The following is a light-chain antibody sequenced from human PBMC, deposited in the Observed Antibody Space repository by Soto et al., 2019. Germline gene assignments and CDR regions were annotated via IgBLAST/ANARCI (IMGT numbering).Light chain of an antibody. Sequence: EIVLTQSPGTLSLSPGERATLSCRASQSVSSTYLSWYQQKPGQAPRLLIYAASSRETGIPDTFSGSGSGTDFTLTISRVEHEDFAVYYCEQYDTSPYTFGQGTKLEIK. CDR2: AAS. J-gene: IGKJ2*01. CDR1: QSVSSTY. V-gene: IGKV3-20*01. CDR3: EQYDTSPYT.